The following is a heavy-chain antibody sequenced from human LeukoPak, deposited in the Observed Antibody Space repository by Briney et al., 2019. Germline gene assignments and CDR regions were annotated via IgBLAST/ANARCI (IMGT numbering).Heavy chain of an antibody. D-gene: IGHD3-3*01. CDR1: GGSISSSSYY. V-gene: IGHV4-39*07. J-gene: IGHJ4*02. CDR2: IYYSGST. Sequence: SETLSLTCTVSGGSISSSSYYWGWIRQPPGKGLEWIGSIYYSGSTYYNPSLKSRVTISVGTSKNQFSLKLSSVTAADTAVYYCARAYYDFWSGYYADYWGQGTLVTVSS. CDR3: ARAYYDFWSGYYADY.